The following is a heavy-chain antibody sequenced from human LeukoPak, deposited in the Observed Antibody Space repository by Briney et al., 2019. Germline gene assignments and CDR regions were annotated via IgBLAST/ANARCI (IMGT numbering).Heavy chain of an antibody. CDR1: GGTFSSSA. CDR3: ANLNDFWSGYFRGFDP. V-gene: IGHV1-69*13. D-gene: IGHD3-3*01. CDR2: IIPIFDTT. Sequence: ASVRVSCKTSGGTFSSSAISWVRQAPGQGLEWMGGIIPIFDTTNYAQKFQGRVTITADESTSTAYMELSSLRSEDTAVYYCANLNDFWSGYFRGFDPWGQGTLVTVSS. J-gene: IGHJ5*02.